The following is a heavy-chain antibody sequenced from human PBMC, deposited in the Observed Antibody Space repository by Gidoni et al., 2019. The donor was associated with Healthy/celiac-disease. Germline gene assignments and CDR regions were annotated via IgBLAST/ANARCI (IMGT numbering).Heavy chain of an antibody. D-gene: IGHD1-26*01. CDR3: ARDSGSSPFDY. V-gene: IGHV3-53*02. J-gene: IGHJ4*02. CDR2: IYSGGST. Sequence: EVQLVETGGGLIQPGGSLRLSCAASGFTVSSNYISWVRQAPGKGLEWVSVIYSGGSTYYADSVKGRFTISRDNSKNTLYLQMNSLRAEDTAVYYCARDSGSSPFDYWGQGTLVTLSS. CDR1: GFTVSSNY.